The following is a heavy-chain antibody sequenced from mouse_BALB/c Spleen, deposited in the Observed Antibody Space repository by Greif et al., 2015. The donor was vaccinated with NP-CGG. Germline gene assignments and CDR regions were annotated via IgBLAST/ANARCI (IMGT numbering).Heavy chain of an antibody. J-gene: IGHJ3*01. V-gene: IGHV5-6-4*01. CDR2: ISSGGSYT. CDR1: GFTFSSYT. CDR3: TREEEYGYDGRPTWFAY. D-gene: IGHD2-2*01. Sequence: DVQLVESGGGLVKPGGSLKLSCAASGFTFSSYTMSWVRQTPEKRLEWVATISSGGSYTYYPDSVKGRFTISRDNAKNTLYLQMSSLKSEDTAMYYCTREEEYGYDGRPTWFAYWGQGTLVTVSA.